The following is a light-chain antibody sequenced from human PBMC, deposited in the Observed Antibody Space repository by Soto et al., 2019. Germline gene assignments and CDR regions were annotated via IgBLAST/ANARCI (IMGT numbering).Light chain of an antibody. V-gene: IGLV2-14*01. J-gene: IGLJ1*01. CDR1: SSDVGGYNY. Sequence: VLTQPASVSGSPGQSNPIPCTGTSSDVGGYNYVSWYQQHPGKAPKLMISDVSNRPSGVSIRFSGSKSGNTASLTISGLQAEDEADYYCNSYSSSTTLYLFGTGTKVTVL. CDR3: NSYSSSTTLYL. CDR2: DVS.